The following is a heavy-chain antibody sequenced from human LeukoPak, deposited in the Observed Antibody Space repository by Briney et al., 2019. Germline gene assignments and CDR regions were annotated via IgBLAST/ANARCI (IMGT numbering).Heavy chain of an antibody. CDR2: VNPNSGHT. D-gene: IGHD2-15*01. J-gene: IGHJ4*02. V-gene: IGHV1-8*01. CDR1: GYTFTSYD. Sequence: GASVKVSCKGSGYTFTSYDVNWVRQATGQGLEWMGWVNPNSGHTGYAQKFQGRVTMTTNTSISTAYMELSSLRSEDTAVYYCARGVPGSYCSGGSCPYFDYWGQGTLVSVSS. CDR3: ARGVPGSYCSGGSCPYFDY.